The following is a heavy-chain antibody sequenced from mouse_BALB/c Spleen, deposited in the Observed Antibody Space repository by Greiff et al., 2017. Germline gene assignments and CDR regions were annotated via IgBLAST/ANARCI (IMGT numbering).Heavy chain of an antibody. D-gene: IGHD2-10*01. CDR2: IDPSDSYT. V-gene: IGHV1S127*01. Sequence: QVQLQQPGAELVKPGASVKMSCKASGYTFTSYWMHWVKQRPGQGLEWIGVIDPSDSYTSYNQKFKGKATLTVDTSSSTAYMQLSSLTSEDSAVYYCTAYYGNYEGFDDWGQGTTLTVSS. J-gene: IGHJ2*01. CDR3: TAYYGNYEGFDD. CDR1: GYTFTSYW.